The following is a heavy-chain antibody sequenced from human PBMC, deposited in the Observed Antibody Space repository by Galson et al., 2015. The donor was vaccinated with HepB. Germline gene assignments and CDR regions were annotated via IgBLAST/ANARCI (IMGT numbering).Heavy chain of an antibody. Sequence: SLRLSCAASAFTFSSYAMSWVRQAPGKGLEWVSAISVSGGNTYYADSVKGRFTITRDNAENTLYLQMNSLRVEDTAVYYCARGGGNSGSFPGFDYWGQGTLVTVSS. CDR1: AFTFSSYA. D-gene: IGHD1-26*01. CDR3: ARGGGNSGSFPGFDY. V-gene: IGHV3-23*01. J-gene: IGHJ4*02. CDR2: ISVSGGNT.